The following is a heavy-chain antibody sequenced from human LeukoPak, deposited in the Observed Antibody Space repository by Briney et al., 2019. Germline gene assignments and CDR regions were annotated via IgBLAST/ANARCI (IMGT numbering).Heavy chain of an antibody. CDR3: ARSPVVVVTAMVFDY. J-gene: IGHJ4*02. CDR2: IYYSGST. D-gene: IGHD2-21*02. Sequence: SETLSLTCTVSGGSISSYYWSWIRQPPGKGLEWIGYIYYSGSTNYNPSLKSRVTISVDTSKNQFSLKLSSVTAADTAVYYCARSPVVVVTAMVFDYWGQGTLVTVSS. V-gene: IGHV4-59*12. CDR1: GGSISSYY.